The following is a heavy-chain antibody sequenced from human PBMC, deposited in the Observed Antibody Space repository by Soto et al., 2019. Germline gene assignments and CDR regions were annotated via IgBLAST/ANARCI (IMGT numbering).Heavy chain of an antibody. D-gene: IGHD1-26*01. J-gene: IGHJ4*02. V-gene: IGHV6-1*01. Sequence: SQTLSLTCVISGDSVSSNSAAWNWIRQSPSRGLEWLGRTYYRSKWYSDYAASVESRITVNPDTSKNHFSLQLNSVTPEDTAVYYCARGEQYSGRIFDYWGQGXLVTVYS. CDR1: GDSVSSNSAA. CDR3: ARGEQYSGRIFDY. CDR2: TYYRSKWYS.